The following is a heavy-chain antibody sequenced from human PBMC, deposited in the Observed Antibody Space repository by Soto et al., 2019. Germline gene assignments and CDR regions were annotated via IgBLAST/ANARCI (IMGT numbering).Heavy chain of an antibody. D-gene: IGHD2-2*01. CDR2: ISYEGSYK. Sequence: QVHLVESGGGVVQPGRSLRLSCAASGFTFSSYVMHWVRQAPGKGLEWVAVISYEGSYKYYADTVKGRFTISRDNTNPTLYLQMSSLRLEDTVGYDCAKVYEGYCSSNCCYTYHGLDVWGQGTTVTVSS. V-gene: IGHV3-30*18. CDR3: AKVYEGYCSSNCCYTYHGLDV. J-gene: IGHJ6*02. CDR1: GFTFSSYV.